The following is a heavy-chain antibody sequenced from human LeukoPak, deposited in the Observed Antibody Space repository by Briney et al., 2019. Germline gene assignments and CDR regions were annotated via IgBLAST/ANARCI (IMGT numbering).Heavy chain of an antibody. CDR1: GYTFTSYG. V-gene: IGHV1-18*01. CDR3: ARVGITIFGVERHGDY. CDR2: ISAYNGNT. D-gene: IGHD3-3*01. Sequence: GASVKVSCKASGYTFTSYGISWVRQAPGQGLEWMGWISAYNGNTNYAQKLQGRVTMTTDTSTSTAYMELRSLRSDDTAVYYCARVGITIFGVERHGDYWGQGTLVTVSS. J-gene: IGHJ4*02.